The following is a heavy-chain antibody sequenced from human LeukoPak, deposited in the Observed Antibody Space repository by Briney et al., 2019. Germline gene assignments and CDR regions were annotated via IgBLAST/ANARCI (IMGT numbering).Heavy chain of an antibody. J-gene: IGHJ4*02. CDR2: INPNSGGT. V-gene: IGHV1-2*04. CDR1: GYTFTGYY. D-gene: IGHD2-15*01. CDR3: ARGPPGSIDGGGVFDY. Sequence: GASVKVSCKASGYTFTGYYMHWVRQAPGQGLEWMGWINPNSGGTNYAQKFQGWGTMTRDTSISTAHMELNKLRSDDTAVYSWARGPPGSIDGGGVFDYWGQGTLVTVSS.